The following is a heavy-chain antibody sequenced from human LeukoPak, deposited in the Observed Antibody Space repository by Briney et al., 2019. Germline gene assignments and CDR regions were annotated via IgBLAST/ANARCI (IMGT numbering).Heavy chain of an antibody. CDR1: GGSISSSNW. CDR3: AVGGVYLRGGAEAFDI. Sequence: SETLSLTCAVSGGSISSSNWWSWVRQPPGKGLEWIGEIYHSGSTNYNPSLKSRVTISVDKSKNQFSLKLSSVTAADTAVYYCAVGGVYLRGGAEAFDIWGQGTKVTVSS. J-gene: IGHJ3*02. CDR2: IYHSGST. V-gene: IGHV4-4*02. D-gene: IGHD3-10*01.